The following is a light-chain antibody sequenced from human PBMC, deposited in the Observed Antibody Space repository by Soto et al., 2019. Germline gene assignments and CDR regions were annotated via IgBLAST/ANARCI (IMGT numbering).Light chain of an antibody. J-gene: IGKJ1*01. CDR1: EDISNY. Sequence: CYLAASGAGIDTISCQVSEDISNYLNWYQQKPGKAPKLLIYDASNLETGVPSRFSGIGSGTDFTFTSRRLRPEDIATYSSQESYRTLWGTCGQGTKVDIK. CDR2: DAS. V-gene: IGKV1-33*01. CDR3: QESYRTLWGT.